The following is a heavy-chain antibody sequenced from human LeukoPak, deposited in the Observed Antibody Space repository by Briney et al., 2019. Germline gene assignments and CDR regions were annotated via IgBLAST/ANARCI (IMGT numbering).Heavy chain of an antibody. D-gene: IGHD6-13*01. CDR1: GYSFTNYW. Sequence: GESLKISCKASGYSFTNYWIGWVRQMPGKGLEWMGIIYPGDSDTRYSPAFQGQVTISADKSINTAYLQWSSLKASDTAMYYCARAAYDSSWLTDNWGQGTLVTVSS. V-gene: IGHV5-51*01. CDR2: IYPGDSDT. CDR3: ARAAYDSSWLTDN. J-gene: IGHJ4*02.